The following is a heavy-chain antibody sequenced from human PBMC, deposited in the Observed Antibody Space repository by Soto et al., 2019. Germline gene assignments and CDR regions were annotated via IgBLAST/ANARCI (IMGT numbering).Heavy chain of an antibody. D-gene: IGHD6-19*01. CDR1: GFTFSSYG. CDR3: AKDRGVLGGVAGMLDF. V-gene: IGHV3-23*01. CDR2: VSGSGRHT. Sequence: EVKLLESGGGLVQPGGSLRLSCAASGFTFSSYGMSWVRQVSGQGLEWVSAVSGSGRHTYYADSVKGRFTNSRDNSKGTLYLQIDSLRAEDTAVYYCAKDRGVLGGVAGMLDFCGQGTLVTVSS. J-gene: IGHJ4*02.